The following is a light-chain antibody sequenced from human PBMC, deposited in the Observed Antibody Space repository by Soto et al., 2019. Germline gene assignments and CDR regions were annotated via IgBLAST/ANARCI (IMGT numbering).Light chain of an antibody. CDR1: QSISSW. CDR3: QYHKSLWT. J-gene: IGKJ1*01. CDR2: KTS. V-gene: IGKV1-5*03. Sequence: DIQMTQSPSTLSASVGDRVTITCRASQSISSWLAWYQQKPGKAPKLLIYKTSSLESGVPARFSGSGSGTEFPLTISSLQPDDFESYYCQYHKSLWTFGQGTKVEIK.